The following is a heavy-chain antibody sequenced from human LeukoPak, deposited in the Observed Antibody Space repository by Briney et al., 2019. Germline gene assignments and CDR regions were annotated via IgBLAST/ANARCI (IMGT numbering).Heavy chain of an antibody. D-gene: IGHD3-22*01. Sequence: GGSLRLSCAASGFTFSAYAISWVRQAPGKGLEWVSAISGSGGITYYADSVKGRFTISRENSKNTLYLQMNSLRAEDTAVYYCAKHDPRRVVITNWFDPWGQGTLVTVSS. CDR2: ISGSGGIT. V-gene: IGHV3-23*01. CDR3: AKHDPRRVVITNWFDP. J-gene: IGHJ5*02. CDR1: GFTFSAYA.